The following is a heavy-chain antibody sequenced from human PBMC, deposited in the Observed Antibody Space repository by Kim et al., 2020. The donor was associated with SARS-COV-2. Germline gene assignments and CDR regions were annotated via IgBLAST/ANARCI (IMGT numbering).Heavy chain of an antibody. J-gene: IGHJ4*02. D-gene: IGHD4-17*01. V-gene: IGHV5-51*01. Sequence: SFQGQVTISADKSISTAYLQWSSLKASDTAMYYCARRDDYGDYASYYFDYWGQGTLVTVSS. CDR3: ARRDDYGDYASYYFDY.